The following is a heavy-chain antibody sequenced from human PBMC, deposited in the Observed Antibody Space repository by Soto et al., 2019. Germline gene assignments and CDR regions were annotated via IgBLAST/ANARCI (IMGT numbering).Heavy chain of an antibody. Sequence: GGALRLSGAASGFTFISDAMIWVRQAPGKGLGWVSAISDSGLSTYSADSVKGRFTISRDNSKNTLYLQMNSLRDEDTAIYYCAKDHWGSYSGQGALVTVSS. CDR3: AKDHWGSY. CDR2: ISDSGLST. CDR1: GFTFISDA. V-gene: IGHV3-23*01. J-gene: IGHJ4*02. D-gene: IGHD3-16*01.